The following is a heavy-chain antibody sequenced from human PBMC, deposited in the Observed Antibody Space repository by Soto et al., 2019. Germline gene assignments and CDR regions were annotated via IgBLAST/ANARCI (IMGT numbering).Heavy chain of an antibody. CDR2: IYHSGST. J-gene: IGHJ3*02. D-gene: IGHD2-15*01. CDR1: GYSISSGYY. V-gene: IGHV4-38-2*01. Sequence: SETLSLTCAVSGYSISSGYYWGWIRQPPGKGLEWIGSIYHSGSTYYNPSLKSRVTISVDTSKNQFSLKLSSVTAADTAVYYCASGELHGSGDAFDIWGQGTIVTVSS. CDR3: ASGELHGSGDAFDI.